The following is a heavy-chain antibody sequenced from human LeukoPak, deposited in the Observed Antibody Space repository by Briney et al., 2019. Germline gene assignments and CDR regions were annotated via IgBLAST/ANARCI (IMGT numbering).Heavy chain of an antibody. Sequence: GGSLRLSCAASGFTFSSYAMHWVRQAPGKGLEWVAVISYDGSNKYYADSVKGRFTISRDNSKNTLYLQMNSLRAEDTAVYYCARENNMIVVALDAFDIWGQGTMVTVSS. V-gene: IGHV3-30*04. CDR3: ARENNMIVVALDAFDI. CDR2: ISYDGSNK. J-gene: IGHJ3*02. D-gene: IGHD3-22*01. CDR1: GFTFSSYA.